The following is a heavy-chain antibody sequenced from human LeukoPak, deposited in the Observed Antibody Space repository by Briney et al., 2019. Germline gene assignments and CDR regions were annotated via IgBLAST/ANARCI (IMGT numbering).Heavy chain of an antibody. Sequence: PGGSLRLSCAASGFMFSSYGMQWVRQAPGKGLEWVTFIRYDGRTTYYADSVKGRFTISRDNSKNSLYLQMNSLRAEDTAIYYCARGEAEAGTFDYWGQGTLVTVSS. J-gene: IGHJ4*02. CDR2: IRYDGRTT. CDR1: GFMFSSYG. D-gene: IGHD6-19*01. V-gene: IGHV3-30*02. CDR3: ARGEAEAGTFDY.